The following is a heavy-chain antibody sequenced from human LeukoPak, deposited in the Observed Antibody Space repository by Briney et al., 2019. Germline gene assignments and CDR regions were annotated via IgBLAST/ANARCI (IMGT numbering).Heavy chain of an antibody. D-gene: IGHD3-3*01. CDR1: GFTFSTYG. Sequence: GGSPRLSCAASGFTFSTYGMHWVRQAPGKGLEWVALIWYDGSKKYYADSVKGRFTISRDNSKNTLYLQMNSLRAEDTAVYYCAKERDDFWSGSVYWGQGTLVTVSS. J-gene: IGHJ4*02. CDR2: IWYDGSKK. CDR3: AKERDDFWSGSVY. V-gene: IGHV3-33*06.